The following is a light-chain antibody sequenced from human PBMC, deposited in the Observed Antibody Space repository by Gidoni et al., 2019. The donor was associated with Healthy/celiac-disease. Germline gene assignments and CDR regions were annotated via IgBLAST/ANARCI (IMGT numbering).Light chain of an antibody. CDR2: AAS. CDR1: QGISNY. Sequence: DIQMTQSPSSLSASVGDRVTITCRASQGISNYLAWYQQKPGKVPKLLIYAASTLQSGVPSRFSGRGSGTDFTLPISRLQPEDVATYYCQKYNSASWTFGQGTKVEIK. V-gene: IGKV1-27*01. CDR3: QKYNSASWT. J-gene: IGKJ1*01.